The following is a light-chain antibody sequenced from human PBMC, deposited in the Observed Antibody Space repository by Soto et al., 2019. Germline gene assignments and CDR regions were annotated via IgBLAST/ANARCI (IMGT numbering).Light chain of an antibody. CDR1: SSDVGGYNY. Sequence: QSALTQPASVSGCPGQSITISCTGTSSDVGGYNYVSWYQQHPGKAPKLMIYEVSNRPSGVSNRFSGSNSGNTASLTISGLQAEDEADYYCSSYTSSSTPYVFGTETKVTVL. V-gene: IGLV2-14*01. CDR3: SSYTSSSTPYV. J-gene: IGLJ1*01. CDR2: EVS.